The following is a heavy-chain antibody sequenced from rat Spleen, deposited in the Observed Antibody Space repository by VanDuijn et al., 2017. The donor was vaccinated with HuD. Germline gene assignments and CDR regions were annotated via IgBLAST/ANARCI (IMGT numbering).Heavy chain of an antibody. Sequence: EVQLVESGGGLVQPGRSLKLSCVASGFKFNNYWMTWIRQAPGKGLEWVASITNTGGNTYYRDSVKGRFTISRDNAKSTLYLQMDSLRSEDTATYYCARQHLGDGPYWYFDFWGPGTMVTVSS. D-gene: IGHD1-12*02. J-gene: IGHJ1*01. CDR1: GFKFNNYW. CDR3: ARQHLGDGPYWYFDF. V-gene: IGHV5-31*01. CDR2: ITNTGGNT.